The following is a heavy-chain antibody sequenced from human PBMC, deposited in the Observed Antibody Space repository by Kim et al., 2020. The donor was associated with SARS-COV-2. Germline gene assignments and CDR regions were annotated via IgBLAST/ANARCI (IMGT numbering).Heavy chain of an antibody. J-gene: IGHJ4*02. CDR2: ISSSSSYI. CDR3: ASWSIAAAAYYFDY. Sequence: GGSLRLSCAASGFTFSSYSMNWVRQAPGKGLEWVSSISSSSSYIYYADSVKGRFTISRDNAKNSLYLQMNSLRAEDTAVYYCASWSIAAAAYYFDYWGQGTLVTVSS. D-gene: IGHD6-13*01. V-gene: IGHV3-21*01. CDR1: GFTFSSYS.